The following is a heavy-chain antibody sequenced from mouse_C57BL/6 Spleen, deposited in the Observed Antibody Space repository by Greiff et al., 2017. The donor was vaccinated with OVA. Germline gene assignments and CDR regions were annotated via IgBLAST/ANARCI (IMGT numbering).Heavy chain of an antibody. Sequence: EVKLMESGPGLVKPSQSLSLTCSVTGYSITSGYYWNWIRQFPGNKLEWMGYISYDGSNNYNPSLKNRISITRDTSKNQFFLKLNSVTTEDTATYYCARAPTTVAPYFDYWGQGTTLTVSS. CDR2: ISYDGSN. J-gene: IGHJ2*01. CDR3: ARAPTTVAPYFDY. CDR1: GYSITSGYY. D-gene: IGHD1-1*01. V-gene: IGHV3-6*01.